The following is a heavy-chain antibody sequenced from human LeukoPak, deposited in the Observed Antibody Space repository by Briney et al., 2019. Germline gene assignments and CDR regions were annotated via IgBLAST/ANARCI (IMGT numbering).Heavy chain of an antibody. J-gene: IGHJ4*02. CDR3: ARALSRIAAHGY. V-gene: IGHV4-34*01. CDR1: GGSFSGYY. Sequence: NPSETLSLTCAVYGGSFSGYYWSWIRHPPGKGLEWIGEINHSGSTNYNPSLKSRVTISVDTSKNQFSLKLSSVTAADTAVYYCARALSRIAAHGYWGQGTLVTVSS. D-gene: IGHD6-6*01. CDR2: INHSGST.